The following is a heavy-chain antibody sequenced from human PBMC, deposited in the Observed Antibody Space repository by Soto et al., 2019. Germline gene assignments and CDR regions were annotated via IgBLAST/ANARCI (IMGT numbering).Heavy chain of an antibody. V-gene: IGHV1-24*01. CDR1: GYTLTELS. D-gene: IGHD2-15*01. Sequence: ASVKVSCKVSGYTLTELSMHWVRQAPGKGLEWMGGFDPEDGETIYAQKFQGRVTMTEDTSTDTAYMELSSLRSEDTAVYYCATGAEDCRGGSCYAGMRSYDYYGMDVWGQWTTVTVSS. CDR2: FDPEDGET. CDR3: ATGAEDCRGGSCYAGMRSYDYYGMDV. J-gene: IGHJ6*02.